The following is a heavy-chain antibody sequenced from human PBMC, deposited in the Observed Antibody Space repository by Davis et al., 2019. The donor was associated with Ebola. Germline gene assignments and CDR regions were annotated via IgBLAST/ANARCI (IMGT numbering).Heavy chain of an antibody. CDR3: ARARKPYYYYGMDV. V-gene: IGHV3-66*01. Sequence: GGSLRLSCAASGLNFSHYAVTWVRQAPGKGLEWVSVIYSGGSTYYVDSVKGRFTISRDNSKNTLYLQMNSLRAEDTAVYYCARARKPYYYYGMDVWGQGTTVTVSS. J-gene: IGHJ6*02. CDR1: GLNFSHYA. CDR2: IYSGGST.